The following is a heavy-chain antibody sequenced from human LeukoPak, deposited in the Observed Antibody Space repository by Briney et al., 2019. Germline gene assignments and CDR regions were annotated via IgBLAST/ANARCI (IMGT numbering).Heavy chain of an antibody. V-gene: IGHV1-69*06. Sequence: SVKVSCKASGYTFTGYYMHWVRQAPGQGLEWMGGIIPIFGTANYAQKFQGRVTITADKSTSTAYMELSSLRSEDTAVYYCARVGHYDILTGYPYYFDYWGQGTLVTVSS. J-gene: IGHJ4*02. CDR3: ARVGHYDILTGYPYYFDY. D-gene: IGHD3-9*01. CDR2: IIPIFGTA. CDR1: GYTFTGYY.